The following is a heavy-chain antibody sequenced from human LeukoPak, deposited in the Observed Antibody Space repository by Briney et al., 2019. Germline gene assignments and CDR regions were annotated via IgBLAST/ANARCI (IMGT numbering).Heavy chain of an antibody. V-gene: IGHV3-30*03. CDR1: GFTFTHYA. J-gene: IGHJ4*02. CDR3: ARDRGGAYDFSSGYYTGYFDY. Sequence: GGSLRLSCAVSGFTFTHYAMHWVRQTPGQGLEWVAVIFYDGTIQYYSDSVRGRLIVSRDNPKNTLYLQMNSLRAEATAVYYCARDRGGAYDFSSGYYTGYFDYWGQGTLVPVSS. CDR2: IFYDGTIQ. D-gene: IGHD3-3*01.